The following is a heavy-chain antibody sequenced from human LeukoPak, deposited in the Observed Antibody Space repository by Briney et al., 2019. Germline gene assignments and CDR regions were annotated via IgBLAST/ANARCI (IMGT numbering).Heavy chain of an antibody. Sequence: GGSLRLSCAASGFTFSNYWMSWVRQAPGKGLEWVANIKQDRSEKYYVDSVKGRFTISRDNAKNSLYLQMNSLRAEDTAVYYCARDPGYSGWFDPWGQGTLVTVSS. V-gene: IGHV3-7*01. D-gene: IGHD2-15*01. J-gene: IGHJ5*02. CDR3: ARDPGYSGWFDP. CDR2: IKQDRSEK. CDR1: GFTFSNYW.